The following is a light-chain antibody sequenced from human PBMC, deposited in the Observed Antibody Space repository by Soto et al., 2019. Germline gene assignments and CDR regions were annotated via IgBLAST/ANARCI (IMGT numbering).Light chain of an antibody. J-gene: IGKJ1*01. CDR2: NAS. V-gene: IGKV3-11*01. Sequence: ETVLTQSPGTLSLSPGERATLSCRASQSVSSYLAWYQQKPGQAPRLLIYNASNRATGIPARFSGSGSGTDFTLTISSLEPEDFTFYYCPQRTNRPRVTFGHGTQVDSK. CDR3: PQRTNRPRVT. CDR1: QSVSSY.